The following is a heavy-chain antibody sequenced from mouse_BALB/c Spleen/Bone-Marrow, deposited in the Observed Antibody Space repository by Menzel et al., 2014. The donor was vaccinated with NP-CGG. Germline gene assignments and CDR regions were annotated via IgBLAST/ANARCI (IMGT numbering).Heavy chain of an antibody. CDR2: INPSSGYT. D-gene: IGHD2-1*01. J-gene: IGHJ3*01. CDR1: GYTFTSYT. Sequence: VQLQQSGAELARPGASVKMSCKASGYTFTSYTMHWVKQRPGQGLEWIGYINPSSGYTNYNQKFKYKATLTADKSSSTAYMQLSSLTSEDSAVYYCAAGYYGNSGWFAYWGQGTLVTVSA. CDR3: AAGYYGNSGWFAY. V-gene: IGHV1-4*01.